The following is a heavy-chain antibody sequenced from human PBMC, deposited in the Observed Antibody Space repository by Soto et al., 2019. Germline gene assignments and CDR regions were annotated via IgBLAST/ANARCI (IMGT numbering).Heavy chain of an antibody. J-gene: IGHJ4*02. D-gene: IGHD3-10*01. CDR2: ITPMIGTT. Sequence: QVHLVQSGAEVKRPGSSVRVSCRASGGTFYTYAFTWVRQAPGQGLEWMGVITPMIGTTKYAQKFHGRVTFSSDESASTAFMELSKLRSVDTAVYYCARDFSVMTSVFGFWGQGTMITVSS. CDR1: GGTFYTYA. CDR3: ARDFSVMTSVFGF. V-gene: IGHV1-69*01.